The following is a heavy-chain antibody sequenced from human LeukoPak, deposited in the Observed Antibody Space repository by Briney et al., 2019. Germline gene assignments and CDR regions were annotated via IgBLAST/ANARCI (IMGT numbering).Heavy chain of an antibody. CDR1: GGSFSGYY. J-gene: IGHJ6*03. D-gene: IGHD1-26*01. CDR2: INHSGSA. CDR3: ARWSGLLRPFARYMDV. V-gene: IGHV4-34*01. Sequence: SETLSLTCAVYGGSFSGYYWSWIRQPPGKGLEWIGEINHSGSANYNPSLKSRVTISVDTSKNQFSLKLSSVTAADTAVYYCARWSGLLRPFARYMDVWGKGTTVTVSS.